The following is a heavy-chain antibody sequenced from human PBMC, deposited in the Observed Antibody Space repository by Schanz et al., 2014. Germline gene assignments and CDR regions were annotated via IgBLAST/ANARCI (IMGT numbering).Heavy chain of an antibody. CDR2: IKQDGSVK. J-gene: IGHJ4*02. CDR1: GFTFSSYW. Sequence: EVPLVESGGGLVQPGGSLRLSCAASGFTFSSYWMSWVRQAPGKGLEWVANIKQDGSVKYYVDSVQGRFTISRDNAKNSLYLQMNSLRAEDTAVYYCAKSYDTSGYSGFDYWGQGTLVTVSS. CDR3: AKSYDTSGYSGFDY. V-gene: IGHV3-7*01. D-gene: IGHD3-22*01.